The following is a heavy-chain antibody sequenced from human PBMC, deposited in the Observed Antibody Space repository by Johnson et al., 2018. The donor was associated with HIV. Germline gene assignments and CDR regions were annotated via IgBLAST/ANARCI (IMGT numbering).Heavy chain of an antibody. J-gene: IGHJ3*02. CDR2: ISFDGSTI. D-gene: IGHD6-13*01. CDR1: GFTFSSYD. CDR3: TTAASSSWYGEDAFDI. Sequence: QVQLVESGGGVVQPGRSLRLSCAASGFTFSSYDMHWVRQAPGKGLEWVALISFDGSTIYYADSVKGRFTISRDNSKNTLYLQMNSLKTEDTAVYYCTTAASSSWYGEDAFDIWGQGTMVTVSS. V-gene: IGHV3-30-3*01.